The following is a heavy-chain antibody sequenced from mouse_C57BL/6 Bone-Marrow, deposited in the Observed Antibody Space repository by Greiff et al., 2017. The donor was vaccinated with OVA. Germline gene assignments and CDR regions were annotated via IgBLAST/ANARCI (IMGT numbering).Heavy chain of an antibody. D-gene: IGHD1-1*01. J-gene: IGHJ1*03. Sequence: VHVKQSGPELVKPGDSVKISCKASGYSFTGYFMNWVMQSHGKSLEWIGRINPYNGDTFYNQKFKGKATLTVDKSSSTAHMELRSLTSEDSAVYYCAAYYYGSSPNWYFDVWGTGTTVTVSS. CDR2: INPYNGDT. CDR3: AAYYYGSSPNWYFDV. V-gene: IGHV1-20*01. CDR1: GYSFTGYF.